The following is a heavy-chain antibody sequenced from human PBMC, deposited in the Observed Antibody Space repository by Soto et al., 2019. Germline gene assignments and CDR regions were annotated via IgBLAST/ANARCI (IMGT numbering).Heavy chain of an antibody. Sequence: QVQLVQSGAEVKKPGASVKVSCKASGYTFTTYGINWVRQAPGQGLEWMGWISAYNGNINYAEKFQGRGTMTTDTSTSTAHMELRSLRSDDTAVYYCARDNIAVRPGWFDPWGQGTLVAVSS. D-gene: IGHD6-6*01. CDR1: GYTFTTYG. CDR3: ARDNIAVRPGWFDP. V-gene: IGHV1-18*01. CDR2: ISAYNGNI. J-gene: IGHJ5*02.